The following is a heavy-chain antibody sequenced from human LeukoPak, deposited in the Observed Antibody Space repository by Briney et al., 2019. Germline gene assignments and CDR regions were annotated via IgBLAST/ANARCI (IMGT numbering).Heavy chain of an antibody. CDR2: ISGSGGST. Sequence: GGSLRLSCAASGFTFSSYAMSWVRQAPGKGLEWVSAISGSGGSTYYADSVKGRFTISRDNSKNTLYLQMNSLRAEDTAVYYCAKDQIAVAGPGNAFDIRGQGTMVTVSS. CDR1: GFTFSSYA. V-gene: IGHV3-23*01. CDR3: AKDQIAVAGPGNAFDI. J-gene: IGHJ3*02. D-gene: IGHD6-19*01.